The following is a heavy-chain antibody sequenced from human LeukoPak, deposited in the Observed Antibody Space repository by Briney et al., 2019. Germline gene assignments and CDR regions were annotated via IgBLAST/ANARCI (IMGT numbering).Heavy chain of an antibody. CDR3: ARARPGPYAFDI. D-gene: IGHD2-8*02. Sequence: PGGSLRLSCVASGFTFSSYSMHWVRQAPGKGLEWVSSISESSSHIYYTDSVEGRFTISRDNIKNSLYLQMNSLRVEDTAVYYYARARPGPYAFDIWGQGTVVIVSS. CDR2: ISESSSHI. V-gene: IGHV3-21*01. CDR1: GFTFSSYS. J-gene: IGHJ3*02.